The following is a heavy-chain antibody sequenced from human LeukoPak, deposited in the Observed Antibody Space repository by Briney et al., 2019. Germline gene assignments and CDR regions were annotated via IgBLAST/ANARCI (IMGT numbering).Heavy chain of an antibody. CDR3: ARETGPPNILWRRPFDY. Sequence: PGRSLRLSCAASGFTFSSYGMHWVRQAPGKGLEWVAVIWYDGSNKYYADSVKGRFTISRDNSKNTLYLQMNSLRAEDTAVYYCARETGPPNILWRRPFDYWGQGTLVTVSS. D-gene: IGHD2-21*01. CDR1: GFTFSSYG. J-gene: IGHJ4*02. CDR2: IWYDGSNK. V-gene: IGHV3-33*01.